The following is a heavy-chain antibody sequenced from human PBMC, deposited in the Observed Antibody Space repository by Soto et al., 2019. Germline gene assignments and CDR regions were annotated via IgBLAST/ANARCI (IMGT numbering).Heavy chain of an antibody. Sequence: GGSLRLSCAASGFTFSSYAMSWVRQAPGKGLEWVSDISSSSSGIYYADSVKGRFTISRDNAKNTLYLQMNSLRDEGTAVYYCARPEYSSSSYGMDVWGQGTTVTVSS. J-gene: IGHJ6*02. CDR1: GFTFSSYA. D-gene: IGHD6-6*01. CDR3: ARPEYSSSSYGMDV. CDR2: ISSSSSGI. V-gene: IGHV3-48*02.